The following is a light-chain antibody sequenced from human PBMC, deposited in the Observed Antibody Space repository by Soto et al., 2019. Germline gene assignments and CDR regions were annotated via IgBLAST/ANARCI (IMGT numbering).Light chain of an antibody. CDR1: SSDVGGYNY. V-gene: IGLV2-8*01. Sequence: QSVLTQPASVSGSPGQSITISCTGTSSDVGGYNYVSWYQQHPGKAPKLIIYEVTKRPLGVPDRFSGSKSGNTASLTVSGLQAEDEADYYCSSYAGSDNPYVFGTGTKLTVL. CDR3: SSYAGSDNPYV. J-gene: IGLJ1*01. CDR2: EVT.